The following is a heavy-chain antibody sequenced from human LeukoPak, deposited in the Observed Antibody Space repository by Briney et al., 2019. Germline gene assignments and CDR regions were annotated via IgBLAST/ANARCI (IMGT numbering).Heavy chain of an antibody. Sequence: ASVKVSCKASGFSVSAYYMQWVRQAPGQGLEWMGIINRDGTTRAAQRFQGRVTMTRDTFTSTVYMELSSLRSEDTAMYYCARGRDGQNYKEYSYDYWGQGTLVTVSS. CDR1: GFSVSAYY. CDR3: ARGRDGQNYKEYSYDY. CDR2: INRDGTT. J-gene: IGHJ4*02. V-gene: IGHV1-46*01. D-gene: IGHD5-24*01.